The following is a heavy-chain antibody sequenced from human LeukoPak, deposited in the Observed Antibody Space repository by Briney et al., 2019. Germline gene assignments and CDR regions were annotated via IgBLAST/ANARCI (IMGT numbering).Heavy chain of an antibody. CDR3: ARVLHNRNYDGSTYYGY. CDR2: ISYDGSNK. J-gene: IGHJ4*02. CDR1: GFTFSSYA. D-gene: IGHD3-22*01. V-gene: IGHV3-30*04. Sequence: PGRSLRLSCAASGFTFSSYAMHWVRQAPGKGLEWVAVISYDGSNKYYADSVKGRFTISRDNSKNTLYLQMNSLRAEDTAAYYCARVLHNRNYDGSTYYGYWGQGTLVTVSS.